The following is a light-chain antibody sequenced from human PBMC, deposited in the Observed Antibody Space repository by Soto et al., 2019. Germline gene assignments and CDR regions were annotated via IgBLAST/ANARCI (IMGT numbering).Light chain of an antibody. CDR3: QQYASSPFT. V-gene: IGKV3-20*01. Sequence: EIVLTQSPGTLSLSPGERATLSCRASQSVRSNNLAWYQQKPGQAPRLLIYGASSRATGIPDRFSGSGSGTDFTLTISRLEPEDFAAYYWQQYASSPFTFGPGTKVDIK. J-gene: IGKJ3*01. CDR2: GAS. CDR1: QSVRSNN.